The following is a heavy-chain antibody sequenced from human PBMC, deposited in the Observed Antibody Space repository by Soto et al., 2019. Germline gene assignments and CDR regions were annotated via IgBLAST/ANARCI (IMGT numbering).Heavy chain of an antibody. J-gene: IGHJ4*02. V-gene: IGHV1-18*01. D-gene: IGHD4-17*01. CDR3: ARATTTVTIDY. Sequence: ASVTVSCKASGYTFTSSGIIWVRQAPGQGLEWMGWISAYNGNTNYAQKLQGRVTMTTDTSTSTAYMELRSLRSDDTAVYYCARATTTVTIDYWGQGTLVTVSS. CDR1: GYTFTSSG. CDR2: ISAYNGNT.